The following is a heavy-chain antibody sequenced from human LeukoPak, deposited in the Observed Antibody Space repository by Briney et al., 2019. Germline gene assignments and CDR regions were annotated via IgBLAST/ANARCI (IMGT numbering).Heavy chain of an antibody. J-gene: IGHJ4*02. CDR2: INHSGST. D-gene: IGHD6-6*01. V-gene: IGHV4-34*01. Sequence: PSETLSLTCAVYGGSFRGYYWSWIRQPPGKGLEWIGEINHSGSTNYNPSLKSRVTISVDTSKNQFSLKLSSVTAADTAVYYCARISRASSSSRIDYWGQGTLVTVSS. CDR3: ARISRASSSSRIDY. CDR1: GGSFRGYY.